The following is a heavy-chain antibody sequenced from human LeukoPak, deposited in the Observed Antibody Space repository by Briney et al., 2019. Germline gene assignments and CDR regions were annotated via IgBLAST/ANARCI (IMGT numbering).Heavy chain of an antibody. CDR3: TTVTYRRIEKWELLEDFDY. J-gene: IGHJ4*02. Sequence: GGSLRLSCAASGFTFSGSALHWVRQASGKGLEWVGRIRSTANGYATAYAASVKGRFTISRDDSKNTAYLQMDSLKTEDTAVYYCTTVTYRRIEKWELLEDFDYWGQGTLVTVSS. CDR2: IRSTANGYAT. D-gene: IGHD1-26*01. V-gene: IGHV3-73*01. CDR1: GFTFSGSA.